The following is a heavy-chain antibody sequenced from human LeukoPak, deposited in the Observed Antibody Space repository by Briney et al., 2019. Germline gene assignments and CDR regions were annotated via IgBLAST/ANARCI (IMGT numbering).Heavy chain of an antibody. D-gene: IGHD3-10*01. CDR3: ARGPITYYYGSGSYYTFDY. Sequence: SETLSLTCAVYGGSFSGYYWSWIRQPPGKGLEWIGEINHSGSTNYNPSLKSRVTISVDTSKNQFSLKLSSVTAADTAVYYCARGPITYYYGSGSYYTFDYWGQGTLVTVSS. J-gene: IGHJ4*02. CDR1: GGSFSGYY. V-gene: IGHV4-34*01. CDR2: INHSGST.